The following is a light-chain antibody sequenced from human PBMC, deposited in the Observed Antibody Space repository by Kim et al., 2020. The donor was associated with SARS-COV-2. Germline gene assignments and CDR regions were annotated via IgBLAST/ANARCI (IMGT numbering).Light chain of an antibody. CDR1: QIISRW. CDR2: EAC. CDR3: QQYSSYRT. J-gene: IGKJ1*01. V-gene: IGKV1-5*03. Sequence: SAVGGGSVTTSWRGSQIISRWLGWEQEKTGEAPKLLYYEACSVERGGPSRFSGSGSGTESILTSSSLQPDYFATYCCQQYSSYRTFGQGTKVDIK.